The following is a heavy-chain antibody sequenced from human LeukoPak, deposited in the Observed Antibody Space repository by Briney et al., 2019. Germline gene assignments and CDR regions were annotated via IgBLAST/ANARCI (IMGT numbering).Heavy chain of an antibody. Sequence: GGFLRLSCAASGFTFSSYAMSWVRQAPGKGLEWVSAISGSGGSTYYADSVKGRFTISRDNSKNTLYLQMNSLSAEDTAVYYCAKGITFYYDSSGYSSDYWGQGTLVTVSS. CDR3: AKGITFYYDSSGYSSDY. V-gene: IGHV3-23*01. D-gene: IGHD3-22*01. CDR2: ISGSGGST. CDR1: GFTFSSYA. J-gene: IGHJ4*02.